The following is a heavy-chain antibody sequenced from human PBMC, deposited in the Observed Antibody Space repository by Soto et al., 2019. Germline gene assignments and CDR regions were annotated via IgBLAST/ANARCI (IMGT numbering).Heavy chain of an antibody. J-gene: IGHJ6*02. V-gene: IGHV3-48*01. Sequence: GGSLRLSCSASGFTFSSYNMNWVRQAPGKGLEWVSSISSSSSTIYYADSVKGRFTISRDNAKNSLYLQMNSLRAEDTAVYYCERDYLSYYYYYGMDVWGQGTTVTVSS. CDR1: GFTFSSYN. CDR2: ISSSSSTI. CDR3: ERDYLSYYYYYGMDV.